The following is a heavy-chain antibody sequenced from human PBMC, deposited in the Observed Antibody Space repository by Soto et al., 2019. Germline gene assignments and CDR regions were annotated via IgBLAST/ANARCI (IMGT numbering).Heavy chain of an antibody. CDR3: AGVRRRPHWLVLDF. CDR2: INASNGIT. Sequence: HQSPGQRLEWMGWINASNGITKYSQKFQGRVTITRDTSASTAYMELSSLRSEDTAVYYCAGVRRRPHWLVLDFWVQGTLVTVS. D-gene: IGHD6-19*01. V-gene: IGHV1-3*01. J-gene: IGHJ4*02.